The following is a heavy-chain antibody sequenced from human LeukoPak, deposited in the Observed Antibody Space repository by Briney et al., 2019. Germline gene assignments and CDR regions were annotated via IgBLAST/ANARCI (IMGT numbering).Heavy chain of an antibody. CDR1: GGTFSSYA. J-gene: IGHJ4*02. D-gene: IGHD3-22*01. V-gene: IGHV1-69*04. Sequence: ALVKVSCKASGGTFSSYAISWVRQAPGQGLEWMGRIIPILGIANYAQKFQGRVTITADKSTSTAYMELSSLRSEDTAVYYCARAGTNYYDSSGYLDYWGQGTLVTVSS. CDR2: IIPILGIA. CDR3: ARAGTNYYDSSGYLDY.